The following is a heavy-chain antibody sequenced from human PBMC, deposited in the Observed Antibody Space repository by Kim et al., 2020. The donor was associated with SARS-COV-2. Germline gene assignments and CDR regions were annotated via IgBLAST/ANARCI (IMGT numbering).Heavy chain of an antibody. D-gene: IGHD3-3*01. Sequence: SVNTIYYADSVKGRFTISRDNAKNSMYLQMNSLRAEDTAVYYCAVRFDYWGQGTLVTVSS. J-gene: IGHJ4*02. CDR2: SVNTI. CDR3: AVRFDY. V-gene: IGHV3-48*01.